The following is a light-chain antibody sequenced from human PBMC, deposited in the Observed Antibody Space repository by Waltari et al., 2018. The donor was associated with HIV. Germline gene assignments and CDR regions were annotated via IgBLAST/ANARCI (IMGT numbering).Light chain of an antibody. Sequence: QSALTQPASVSGSPGQSITISCTGASSDVGCYDCISWYQQHTGKAPRLIIYEVTNRPSGVSNRFFGSKSANTASLTISGLQADDEADYYCSYTGTNSLHFGGGTKVTVL. CDR3: SYTGTNSLH. J-gene: IGLJ2*01. CDR2: EVT. CDR1: SSDVGCYDC. V-gene: IGLV2-14*01.